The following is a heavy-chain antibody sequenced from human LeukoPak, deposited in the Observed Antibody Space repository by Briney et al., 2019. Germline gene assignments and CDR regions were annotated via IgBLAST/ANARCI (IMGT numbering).Heavy chain of an antibody. Sequence: PGGSLRLSCAASGFTVSNTYMSWVRQAPGKGLEWVSVIYSGGGTYYGDSVKGRFTISRDSSKNTLYLQMNSLRVEDTAVYYCALDPPSGSHIIDYWGQGTLVTVSS. CDR2: IYSGGGT. CDR1: GFTVSNTY. D-gene: IGHD1-26*01. CDR3: ALDPPSGSHIIDY. J-gene: IGHJ4*02. V-gene: IGHV3-53*01.